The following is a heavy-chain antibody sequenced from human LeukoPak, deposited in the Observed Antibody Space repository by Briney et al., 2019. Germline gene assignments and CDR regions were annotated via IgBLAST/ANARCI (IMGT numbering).Heavy chain of an antibody. V-gene: IGHV4-30-2*01. Sequence: PSETLSLTCTVSGGSISSGGYYWSWIRQPPGKGLEWIGYIYHSGSTYYNPSLKSRVTISVDRSKNQFSLKLSSVTAADTAVYYCAKGVKDIVVVPAAKRGVYYFDYWGQGTLVTVSS. CDR1: GGSISSGGYY. D-gene: IGHD2-2*01. CDR2: IYHSGST. J-gene: IGHJ4*02. CDR3: AKGVKDIVVVPAAKRGVYYFDY.